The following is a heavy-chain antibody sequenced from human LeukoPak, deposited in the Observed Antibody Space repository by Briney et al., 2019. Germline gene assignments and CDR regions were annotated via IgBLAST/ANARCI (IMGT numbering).Heavy chain of an antibody. J-gene: IGHJ4*02. CDR2: IYYSGST. CDR1: GGSISSGGYY. V-gene: IGHV4-31*03. Sequence: PSQTLSLTCTVSGGSISSGGYYWSWIRQHPGKGLEWIGYIYYSGSTYYNPSLKSRVTISVDTSKNQFSLKLSSVTAADTAVYYCARGHGGHRATYYDYVWGSYRQYYFGYWGQGTLVTVSS. CDR3: ARGHGGHRATYYDYVWGSYRQYYFGY. D-gene: IGHD3-16*02.